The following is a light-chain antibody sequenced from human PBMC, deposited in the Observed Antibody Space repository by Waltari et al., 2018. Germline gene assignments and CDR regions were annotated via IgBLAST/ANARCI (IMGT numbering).Light chain of an antibody. CDR1: QDIRSW. CDR3: QQANSFPIT. CDR2: AAS. J-gene: IGKJ5*01. Sequence: DIQMTQSPSSVSASVGDRVTITCRASQDIRSWLAWYEQKPREAPKLLMYAASSLQSGVPSRFRGSGSGTHFTLTISSLQPEDFATYYCQQANSFPITFGQGTRLEIK. V-gene: IGKV1-12*01.